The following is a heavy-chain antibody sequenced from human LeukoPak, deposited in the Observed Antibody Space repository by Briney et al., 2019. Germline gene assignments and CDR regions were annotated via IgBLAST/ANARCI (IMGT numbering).Heavy chain of an antibody. Sequence: SVKVSCKASGGTFSSYAISWVRQAPGQGLEWMGRIIPILGIANYAQKFQGRVTITADKSTSTAYMELSSLRSEDTAVYYCARDKRGFGGVIVGDYWGQGTLATVSS. J-gene: IGHJ4*02. CDR2: IIPILGIA. V-gene: IGHV1-69*04. D-gene: IGHD3-16*02. CDR3: ARDKRGFGGVIVGDY. CDR1: GGTFSSYA.